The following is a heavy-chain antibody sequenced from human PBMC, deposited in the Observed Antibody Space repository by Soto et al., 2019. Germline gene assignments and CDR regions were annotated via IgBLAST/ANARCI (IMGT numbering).Heavy chain of an antibody. CDR3: ARMYYDFWSGYSKTHYYYYMDV. CDR1: GYSFTSYW. CDR2: IYPGDSDT. V-gene: IGHV5-51*01. J-gene: IGHJ6*03. D-gene: IGHD3-3*01. Sequence: PGESLKIPCKGSGYSFTSYWIGWVRQMPGKGLEWMGIIYPGDSDTRYSPSFQGQVTISADKSISTAYLQWSSLRASDTAMYYCARMYYDFWSGYSKTHYYYYMDVWGKGTTVTVSS.